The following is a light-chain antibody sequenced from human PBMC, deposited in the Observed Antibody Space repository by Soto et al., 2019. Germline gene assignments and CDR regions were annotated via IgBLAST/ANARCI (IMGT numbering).Light chain of an antibody. J-gene: IGLJ2*01. CDR1: SSNIGTKT. CDR3: AAWDDYLAGVV. Sequence: QSVLTQPTSASGTPGQRVAISCSGSSSNIGTKTVNWYQQLPGTAPKLLIYTNDQRPSGVPDRFAGSKSGTSASLAISGLQSEDEADYYCAAWDDYLAGVVFGGGTKVTVL. CDR2: TND. V-gene: IGLV1-44*01.